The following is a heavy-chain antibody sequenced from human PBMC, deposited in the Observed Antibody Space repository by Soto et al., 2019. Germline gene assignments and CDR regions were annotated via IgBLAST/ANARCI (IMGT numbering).Heavy chain of an antibody. V-gene: IGHV1-46*01. CDR2: INPSGGST. J-gene: IGHJ4*02. D-gene: IGHD6-19*01. CDR1: GGTFSSYI. CDR3: ARARVAGNFWDLFDY. Sequence: ASVKVSCQASGGTFSSYIISWVRQAPGQGLEWMGIINPSGGSTSYAQKFQGRVTMTRDTSTSTVYMELSSLRSEDTAVYYCARARVAGNFWDLFDYWGQGTLVTVSS.